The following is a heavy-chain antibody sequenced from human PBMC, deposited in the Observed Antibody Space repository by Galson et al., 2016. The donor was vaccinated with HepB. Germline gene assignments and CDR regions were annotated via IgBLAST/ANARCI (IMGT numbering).Heavy chain of an antibody. CDR3: TTDLKYYDSSGYSSPVLRGRKPRKNFEY. CDR2: IKSKTDGGTT. D-gene: IGHD3-22*01. J-gene: IGHJ4*02. Sequence: SLRLSCAVSGFTFSNAWMSWVRQAPGKGLEWVGLIKSKTDGGTTDYAAPVKGRFIISRDDSKNTLYLQMNRLKTEDTAVYYCTTDLKYYDSSGYSSPVLRGRKPRKNFEYWGQGILVTVSS. CDR1: GFTFSNAW. V-gene: IGHV3-15*01.